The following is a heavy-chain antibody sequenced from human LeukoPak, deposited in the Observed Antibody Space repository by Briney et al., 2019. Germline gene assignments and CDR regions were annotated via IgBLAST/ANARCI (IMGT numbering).Heavy chain of an antibody. D-gene: IGHD4-23*01. CDR1: GGSISSYY. CDR2: IYYSGST. Sequence: SETLSLTCTVSGGSISSYYWTWIRQPPGRGLEWIGYIYYSGSTNYNPSLKSRVTISVDTSKDQFSLKLTSVTAADTAVYYCARVYYGGNLYFQHWGQGTLVTVSS. CDR3: ARVYYGGNLYFQH. J-gene: IGHJ1*01. V-gene: IGHV4-59*01.